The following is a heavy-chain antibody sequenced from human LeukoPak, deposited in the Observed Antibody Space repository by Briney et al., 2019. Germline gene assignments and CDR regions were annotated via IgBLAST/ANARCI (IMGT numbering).Heavy chain of an antibody. Sequence: ASVKVSCKVSGYTLTELSMHWVRQAPGQGLEWMGWINPNSGGTNYAQKFQGRVTMTRDTSISTAYMELSRLRSDDTAVYYCARWGYYDSSGYYYVPFDYWGQGTLVTVSS. D-gene: IGHD3-22*01. CDR2: INPNSGGT. J-gene: IGHJ4*02. CDR1: GYTLTELS. V-gene: IGHV1-2*02. CDR3: ARWGYYDSSGYYYVPFDY.